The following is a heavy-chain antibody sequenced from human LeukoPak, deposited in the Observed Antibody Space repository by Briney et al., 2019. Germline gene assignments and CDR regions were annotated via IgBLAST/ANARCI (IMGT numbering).Heavy chain of an antibody. Sequence: SETLSLTCTVSGGSISSGSYYWSWIRQPAGKGLEGIGRIYTSGSTNYNPSLKSRVTISLDTSKNPFSLKMSSVTAADTAVYYCAREFDYVWGSYRYFDYWGQGTLVTVSS. J-gene: IGHJ4*02. CDR3: AREFDYVWGSYRYFDY. CDR2: IYTSGST. CDR1: GGSISSGSYY. V-gene: IGHV4-61*02. D-gene: IGHD3-16*02.